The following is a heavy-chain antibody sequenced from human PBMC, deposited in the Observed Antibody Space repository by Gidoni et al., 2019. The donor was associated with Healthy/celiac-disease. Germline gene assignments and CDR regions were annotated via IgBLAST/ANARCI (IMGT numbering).Heavy chain of an antibody. CDR1: GFIFSNAW. Sequence: EVQLVESGGGLVKPGGSLRLSCAASGFIFSNAWMNWVRQAPGKGLEWVGRIKSKTDGGTTDYAAPVKGRCTISRDDSKNTLYLQMNSLKTEDTAVYYCTTAPDSSSYLRAFDIWGQGTMVTVSS. CDR2: IKSKTDGGTT. V-gene: IGHV3-15*07. D-gene: IGHD6-6*01. J-gene: IGHJ3*02. CDR3: TTAPDSSSYLRAFDI.